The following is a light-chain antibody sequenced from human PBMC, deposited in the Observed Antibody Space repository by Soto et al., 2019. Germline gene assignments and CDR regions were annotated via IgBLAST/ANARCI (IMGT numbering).Light chain of an antibody. CDR1: SNDVGGYNY. CDR3: YSYAGSHNV. J-gene: IGLJ1*01. Sequence: QSALTQPPSASGSPGQSVTISCTGTSNDVGGYNYVSWYQQHPGRAPRLMIYEVNKRPSGVPDRFSGSKSGDTASLTVSGLQAEDEADYYCYSYAGSHNVFGTGTKVTVL. V-gene: IGLV2-8*01. CDR2: EVN.